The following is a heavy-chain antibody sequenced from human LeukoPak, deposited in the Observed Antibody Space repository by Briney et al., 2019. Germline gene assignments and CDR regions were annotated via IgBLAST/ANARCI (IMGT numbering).Heavy chain of an antibody. Sequence: SETLSLTCGVYGGSFSGYYWNWIRQTPGKGLEWIGEINQSGITSYNPSLKSRVTISVDTSKNQFSLRLTSVTAADTAVYYCARGSYDSSGYYYLGDYWGQGTLVTVSS. J-gene: IGHJ4*02. D-gene: IGHD3-22*01. V-gene: IGHV4-34*01. CDR2: INQSGIT. CDR1: GGSFSGYY. CDR3: ARGSYDSSGYYYLGDY.